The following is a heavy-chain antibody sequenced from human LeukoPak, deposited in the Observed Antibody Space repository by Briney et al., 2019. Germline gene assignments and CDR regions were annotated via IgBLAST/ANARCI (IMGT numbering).Heavy chain of an antibody. CDR2: TSSSDAGT. Sequence: GGSLRLSCAASGFTLNNYAMSWVCQAPGKGLEWVSATSSSDAGTYHADSVRGRFTISRDNSKNTLYLQMNSLRAEDTAVYYCAKDRYSSGLNWFDPWGQGTLVTVSS. CDR1: GFTLNNYA. D-gene: IGHD6-19*01. J-gene: IGHJ5*02. CDR3: AKDRYSSGLNWFDP. V-gene: IGHV3-23*01.